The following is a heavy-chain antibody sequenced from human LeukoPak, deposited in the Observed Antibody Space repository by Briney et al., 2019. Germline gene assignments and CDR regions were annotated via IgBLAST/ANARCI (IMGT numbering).Heavy chain of an antibody. D-gene: IGHD3-10*01. Sequence: GGSLRLSCAASGFTFSSYGMQWVRQAPGKGLEWVAFIRDNGSNKYYADLVKGRFTIFRDNSKNTLYLQMNSLRAEDTALYYCAKDLNYYFDHWGQGTLVTVSS. V-gene: IGHV3-30*02. CDR1: GFTFSSYG. CDR2: IRDNGSNK. J-gene: IGHJ5*02. CDR3: AKDLNYYFDH.